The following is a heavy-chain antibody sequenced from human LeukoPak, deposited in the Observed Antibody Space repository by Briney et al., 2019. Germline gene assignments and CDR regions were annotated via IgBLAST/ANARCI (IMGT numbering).Heavy chain of an antibody. CDR2: ITASGDRT. CDR1: GFTVSDYS. D-gene: IGHD2-15*01. Sequence: QPGGSLRLSCAASGFTVSDYSMAWVRQAPGKGLEWVSGITASGDRTFYGDSVRGRFTMSRDNSKNTVYLQMNSLRVDDTAVYYCARRDIVVVVSASDYWGQGTLVTVSS. V-gene: IGHV3-23*01. J-gene: IGHJ4*02. CDR3: ARRDIVVVVSASDY.